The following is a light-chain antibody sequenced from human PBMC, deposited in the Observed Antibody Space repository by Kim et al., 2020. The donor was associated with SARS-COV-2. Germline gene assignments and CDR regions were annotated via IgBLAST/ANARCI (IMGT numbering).Light chain of an antibody. CDR3: QQYAESQT. Sequence: EIVLTQSPGTLSLSPGDTATLSCRASQMISGSLAWYQQKRGQAPRLLMYGAFYRATGIPDRFSGSGSGTDFTLTITKLEPEDFAVYYCQQYAESQTFGQGTKLEI. CDR1: QMISGS. CDR2: GAF. J-gene: IGKJ1*01. V-gene: IGKV3-20*01.